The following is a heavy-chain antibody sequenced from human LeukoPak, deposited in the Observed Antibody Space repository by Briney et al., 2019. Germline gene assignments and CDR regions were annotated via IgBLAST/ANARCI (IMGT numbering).Heavy chain of an antibody. V-gene: IGHV1-8*01. D-gene: IGHD3-22*01. J-gene: IGHJ4*02. CDR1: GYTFTSYD. CDR3: ARGSLGYYDSSGKPDDY. CDR2: MNPNSGNT. Sequence: ASVKVSCKASGYTFTSYDINWVRQATGQGLEWMGWMNPNSGNTGYAQKFQGRVTMTRNTSISTAYMELSSLRSEDTAVYYCARGSLGYYDSSGKPDDYWGRGTLVTVSS.